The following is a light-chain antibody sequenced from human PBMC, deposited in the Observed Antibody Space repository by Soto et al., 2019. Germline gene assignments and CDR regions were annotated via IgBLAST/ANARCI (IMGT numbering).Light chain of an antibody. Sequence: DIQMTQSPSSLSASVGDKLTITCRANQSITNFLNWYQKKPGEVPKLLIYAASRLESGVPSRFSGSGSGTDFALTINSLQPEDFATYYCHQSYTTPRLSFGGGTRVEFK. J-gene: IGKJ4*01. V-gene: IGKV1-39*01. CDR1: QSITNF. CDR3: HQSYTTPRLS. CDR2: AAS.